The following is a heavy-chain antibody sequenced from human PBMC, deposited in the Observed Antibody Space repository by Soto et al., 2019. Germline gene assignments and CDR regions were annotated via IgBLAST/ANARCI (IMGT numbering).Heavy chain of an antibody. Sequence: QVVLLQSGAEVKEPGSSVRVSCQVSGSTFNNFAFSWVRQAPGHGPEWMGGIVVNSNTAEYSQRFQDRVTITADTSTDTLYMELGSLTFEDTAVYYCARAIKRWEVNYYFDFWGQGTLVTVSS. CDR3: ARAIKRWEVNYYFDF. V-gene: IGHV1-69*06. CDR1: GSTFNNFA. J-gene: IGHJ4*02. D-gene: IGHD1-26*01. CDR2: IVVNSNTA.